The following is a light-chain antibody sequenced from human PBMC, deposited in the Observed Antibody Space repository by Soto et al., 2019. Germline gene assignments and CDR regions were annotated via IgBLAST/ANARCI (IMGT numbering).Light chain of an antibody. J-gene: IGKJ1*01. CDR2: DAY. V-gene: IGKV1-5*01. CDR1: QSISSW. CDR3: QQYNSYSRT. Sequence: DIQMTQSPSTLSASVGDRVTITCRASQSISSWLAWYQQKPGKAPKLLIYDAYSLESGVTSRFSGSGSGTEFTLTISSLQPDDFATYYCQQYNSYSRTVGQGTKVDIK.